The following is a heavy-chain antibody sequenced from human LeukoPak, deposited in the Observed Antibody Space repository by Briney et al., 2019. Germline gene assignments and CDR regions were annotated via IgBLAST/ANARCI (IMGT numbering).Heavy chain of an antibody. CDR2: INHSGST. CDR1: GGSFSGYY. J-gene: IGHJ5*02. Sequence: SETLSLTCAVYGGSFSGYYWSWIRQPPGKGLEWIGEINHSGSTNYNPSLKSRVTISVDTSKNQFSLKLSSVTAADTAVYYCARGQRNYDFWSGYPGPYNWFDPWGQGTLVTVSS. V-gene: IGHV4-34*01. CDR3: ARGQRNYDFWSGYPGPYNWFDP. D-gene: IGHD3-3*01.